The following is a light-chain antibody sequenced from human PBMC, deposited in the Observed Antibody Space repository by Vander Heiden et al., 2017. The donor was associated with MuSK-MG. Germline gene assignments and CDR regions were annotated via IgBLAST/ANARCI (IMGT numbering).Light chain of an antibody. J-gene: IGKJ2*01. CDR1: QSVNSNY. V-gene: IGKV3-20*01. CDR3: QQDGSSPMYT. Sequence: ELVLTQSPGTLSLSPGERATLSCRASQSVNSNYLAWYQQKPGQAPRLLIYGASSRDSGIPDRFSGSGYGKDFTLTISRREPEDFAVYSCQQDGSSPMYTFGQGTKLEIK. CDR2: GAS.